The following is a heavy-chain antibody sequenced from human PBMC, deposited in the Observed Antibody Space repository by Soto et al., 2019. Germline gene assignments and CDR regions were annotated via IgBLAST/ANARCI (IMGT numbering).Heavy chain of an antibody. Sequence: ASVKVSCKASGYTFTSYDINWVRKATGQGLEWMGWMNPNSGNTGYAQKFQGRVTMTRNTSISTAYMELSSLRSEDTAVYYCARVGQQLVLYYFDYWGQGTLVTVSS. CDR2: MNPNSGNT. CDR1: GYTFTSYD. J-gene: IGHJ4*02. CDR3: ARVGQQLVLYYFDY. V-gene: IGHV1-8*01. D-gene: IGHD6-13*01.